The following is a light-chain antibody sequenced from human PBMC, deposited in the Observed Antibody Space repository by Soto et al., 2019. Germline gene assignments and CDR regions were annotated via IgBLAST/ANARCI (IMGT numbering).Light chain of an antibody. J-gene: IGKJ5*01. CDR2: TTS. CDR3: LQYKTYPLT. Sequence: IQMTQSPSAMSASVGDRVTLTCRASQGIDKNLAWFQQKPGKVPKRLIYTTSSLQSGVPSRFSGSGFGTEFTLTISSLQLEDFATYYCLQYKTYPLTFGQGTRLEIK. CDR1: QGIDKN. V-gene: IGKV1-17*03.